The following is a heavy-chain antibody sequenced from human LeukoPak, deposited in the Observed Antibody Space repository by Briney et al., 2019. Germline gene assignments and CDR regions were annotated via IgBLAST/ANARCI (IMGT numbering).Heavy chain of an antibody. CDR1: GYTFTGYY. V-gene: IGHV1-2*02. CDR3: ARAYGGNNYYYYGMDV. Sequence: ASVKVSCKASGYTFTGYYMHWVRQAPGQGLEWMGWINPNSGGTNYAQKFQGRVTMTRDTSISTAYMKLSRLRSDDTAVYYCARAYGGNNYYYYGMDVWGQGTTVTVSS. CDR2: INPNSGGT. J-gene: IGHJ6*02. D-gene: IGHD4-23*01.